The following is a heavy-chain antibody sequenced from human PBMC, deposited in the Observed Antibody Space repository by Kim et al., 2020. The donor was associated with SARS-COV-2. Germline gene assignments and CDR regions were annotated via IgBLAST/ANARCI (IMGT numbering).Heavy chain of an antibody. Sequence: SETLSLTCTVSGGSISSSSFYWGWIRQPPGKGLQWIGSAYHRGTTYSNPSLKSRVTISIDTSKNQSSLKLTSVTAADTAVYYCSRALKMSTNPSPSDYWG. CDR2: AYHRGTT. V-gene: IGHV4-39*07. CDR1: GGSISSSSFY. J-gene: IGHJ4*01. D-gene: IGHD1-1*01. CDR3: SRALKMSTNPSPSDY.